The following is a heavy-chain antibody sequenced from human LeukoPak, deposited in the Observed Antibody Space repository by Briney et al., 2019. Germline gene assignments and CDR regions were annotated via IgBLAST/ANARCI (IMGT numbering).Heavy chain of an antibody. Sequence: PGGSLRLSYAASGSTFSSYAMSWVRQAPGKGLEWVSALSGSGGSTHYADSVQGRFTISRDNSKNTLYLQANSLRAEDTAIYYCAKAAAPGGYWYFDLWGRGTLVTVSS. D-gene: IGHD6-13*01. V-gene: IGHV3-23*01. CDR3: AKAAAPGGYWYFDL. J-gene: IGHJ2*01. CDR1: GSTFSSYA. CDR2: LSGSGGST.